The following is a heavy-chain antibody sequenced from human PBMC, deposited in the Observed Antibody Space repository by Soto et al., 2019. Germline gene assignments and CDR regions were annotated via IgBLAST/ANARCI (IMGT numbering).Heavy chain of an antibody. CDR1: GGTFSSYT. J-gene: IGHJ4*02. V-gene: IGHV1-69*02. CDR3: ATDVDLPYDF. CDR2: IIPILGKP. D-gene: IGHD5-12*01. Sequence: QVQLVQSGAEVKKPGSSVKVSCKTSGGTFSSYTVNWVRQAPGQGPEWMGRIIPILGKPNYAQKFQGRVTITADPSTSTASMEVPSLGSEETAVYYCATDVDLPYDFWGPGTRVTVS.